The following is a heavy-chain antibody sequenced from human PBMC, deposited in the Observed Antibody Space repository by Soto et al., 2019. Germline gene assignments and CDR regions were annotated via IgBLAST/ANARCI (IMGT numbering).Heavy chain of an antibody. J-gene: IGHJ5*02. CDR2: ISYDGANK. D-gene: IGHD2-2*01. V-gene: IGHV3-30*18. Sequence: QVQLVESGGGVVQPGRTLRLSCAASGFTFSSYGIHWVRQAPGKGLEWVALISYDGANKYYADSVKGRFTISRDNSKNTLYLQMNSLRPEDTAVYYWAKPYCIFTSCFDNWFDPWGQGTLVTVSS. CDR3: AKPYCIFTSCFDNWFDP. CDR1: GFTFSSYG.